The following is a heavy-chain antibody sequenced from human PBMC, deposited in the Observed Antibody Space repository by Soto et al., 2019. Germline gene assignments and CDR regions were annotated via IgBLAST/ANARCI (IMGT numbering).Heavy chain of an antibody. CDR3: ARVFRIVAPAAIGSSYYYYYGMDV. Sequence: QVQLVQSGAEVKKPGSSVKVSCKASGGTFSSYAISWVRQAPGQGLEWMGGIIPIFGTANYAQKFQGRVTITADESTSTAYMELSSLRSEDTAVYYCARVFRIVAPAAIGSSYYYYYGMDVWGQGTTVTVSS. J-gene: IGHJ6*02. CDR2: IIPIFGTA. D-gene: IGHD2-2*01. V-gene: IGHV1-69*01. CDR1: GGTFSSYA.